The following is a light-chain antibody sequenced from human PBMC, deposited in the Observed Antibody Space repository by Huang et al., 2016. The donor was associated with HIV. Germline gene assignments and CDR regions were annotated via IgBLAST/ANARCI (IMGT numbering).Light chain of an antibody. Sequence: DIVMTQSPLSLPVTPGEPASISSRSSPSLFHRNGYNYLDWYLQKPGQSPQLLIYLGSNRASGVPDRFSGSGSGTEFTLRISRAEAEDVGVYYCMQALQTPYTFGQGTKLEIK. J-gene: IGKJ2*01. V-gene: IGKV2-28*01. CDR1: PSLFHRNGYNY. CDR3: MQALQTPYT. CDR2: LGS.